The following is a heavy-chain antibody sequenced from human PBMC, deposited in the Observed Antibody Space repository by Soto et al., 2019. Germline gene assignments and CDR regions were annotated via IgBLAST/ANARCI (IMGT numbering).Heavy chain of an antibody. CDR1: GGSFSGYY. D-gene: IGHD3-3*01. CDR3: ASRYYDFWSGYSFYYYGMDV. J-gene: IGHJ6*02. V-gene: IGHV4-34*01. Sequence: SETLSLTCAVYGGSFSGYYWSWIRQPPGKGLEWIGEINHSGGTNYNPSLKSRVTISVDTSKNQFSLKLSSVTAADTAVYYCASRYYDFWSGYSFYYYGMDVWGQGTTVTVSS. CDR2: INHSGGT.